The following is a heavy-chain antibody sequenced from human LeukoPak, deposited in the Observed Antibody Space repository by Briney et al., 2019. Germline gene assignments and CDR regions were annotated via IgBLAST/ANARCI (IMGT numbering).Heavy chain of an antibody. D-gene: IGHD6-13*01. J-gene: IGHJ3*02. CDR2: ISAYNGNT. Sequence: ASVKVSCKASGYTFTSYGISWVRQAPGQGLEWMGWISAYNGNTNYAQKLQGRVTMTTDTSTGTAYMELRSLRSDDTAVYYCASRPGSWSRGPADAFDIWGQGTMVTVSS. CDR1: GYTFTSYG. CDR3: ASRPGSWSRGPADAFDI. V-gene: IGHV1-18*01.